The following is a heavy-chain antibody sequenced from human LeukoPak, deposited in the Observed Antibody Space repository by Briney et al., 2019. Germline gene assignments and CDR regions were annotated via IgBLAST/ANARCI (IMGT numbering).Heavy chain of an antibody. V-gene: IGHV1-2*06. CDR2: INPNSGDT. J-gene: IGHJ4*02. CDR3: ASFAGYGGNSLDF. D-gene: IGHD4-23*01. CDR1: GYNFIAYY. Sequence: ASVKVSCKASGYNFIAYYIHWVRQAPGQGLEWMGRINPNSGDTNYAQKFQGRVTMTRDTSISTAYMELSSLRSDDTAVYYCASFAGYGGNSLDFWGQGTLVTVSS.